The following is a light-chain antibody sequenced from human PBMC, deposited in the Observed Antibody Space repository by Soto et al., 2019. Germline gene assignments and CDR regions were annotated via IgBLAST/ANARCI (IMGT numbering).Light chain of an antibody. J-gene: IGLJ1*01. V-gene: IGLV1-44*01. Sequence: QSVLTQPPSASGTPGQRVTIACSGSSSNIGSNTVNWYQQLPGTAPKLLIYSNNQRPSGVPDRCSGSKSGTSASLAISGLHSDDEADYYCAAWDDSLNGYVFGTGTKVTVL. CDR1: SSNIGSNT. CDR2: SNN. CDR3: AAWDDSLNGYV.